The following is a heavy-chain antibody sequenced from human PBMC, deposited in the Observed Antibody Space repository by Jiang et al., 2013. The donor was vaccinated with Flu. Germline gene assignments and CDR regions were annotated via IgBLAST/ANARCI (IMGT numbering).Heavy chain of an antibody. V-gene: IGHV1-18*01. CDR1: GYTFSNYG. J-gene: IGHJ6*04. Sequence: GAEVKKPGASVILSCKASGYTFSNYGINWVRQAPGQGLEWMGWISVYNGHTNYAQKLQGRVTMTTDTSTSTAYVELRSLRSDDTAVYYCARDLTEYDSSGYYFYYNGMDVWGKGPRSPSPQ. CDR2: ISVYNGHT. CDR3: ARDLTEYDSSGYYFYYNGMDV. D-gene: IGHD3-22*01.